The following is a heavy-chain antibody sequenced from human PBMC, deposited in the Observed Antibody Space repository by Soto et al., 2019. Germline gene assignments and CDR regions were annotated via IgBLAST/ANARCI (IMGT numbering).Heavy chain of an antibody. J-gene: IGHJ3*01. CDR1: GFDFSSYG. CDR2: IWRDGSSK. Sequence: GVSLRLSCEASGFDFSSYGMRWVRQAPGKGLEWVAVIWRDGSSKYYADSVKGRFTISRDNSKNTVYLQMNSLRFEDTAMYYCAMMSPVPWGQGTMVTVSS. CDR3: AMMSPVP. V-gene: IGHV3-33*01. D-gene: IGHD3-10*01.